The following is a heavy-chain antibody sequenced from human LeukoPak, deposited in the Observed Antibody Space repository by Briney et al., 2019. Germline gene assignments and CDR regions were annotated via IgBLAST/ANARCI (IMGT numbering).Heavy chain of an antibody. CDR1: GGSISSYY. D-gene: IGHD4-23*01. J-gene: IGHJ4*02. V-gene: IGHV4-59*01. CDR3: ARRAGVTRTSHYFDY. CDR2: IYYSGST. Sequence: PSETLSLTCTVSGGSISSYYWSWIRQPPGKGLGWIGYIYYSGSTNYNPSLKSRVTISVDTSKNQFSLKLSSVIAADTAVYYCARRAGVTRTSHYFDYWGQGTLVTVSS.